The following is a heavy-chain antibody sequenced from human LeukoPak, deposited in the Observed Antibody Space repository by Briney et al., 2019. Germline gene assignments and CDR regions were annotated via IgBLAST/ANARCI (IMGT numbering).Heavy chain of an antibody. CDR1: GYTFSNYD. D-gene: IGHD2-2*01. J-gene: IGHJ5*01. CDR3: ARALPVSITNWYRFDS. V-gene: IGHV1-8*01. Sequence: ASVKVSCKASGYTFSNYDINWVRQAPGQGLEWMGWMNPNSGNTGYVQMFQGRVTMTRNTSISTAYMELSSLRSDDTAVYYCARALPVSITNWYRFDSWGQGTLVTVSS. CDR2: MNPNSGNT.